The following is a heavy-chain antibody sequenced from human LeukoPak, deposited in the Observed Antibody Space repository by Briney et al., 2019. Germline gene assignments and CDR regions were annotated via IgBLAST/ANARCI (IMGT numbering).Heavy chain of an antibody. D-gene: IGHD2-8*01. CDR3: AREPYCTNGVCSPTFDY. CDR2: INPSGGST. CDR1: VYTFTSYY. J-gene: IGHJ4*02. V-gene: IGHV1-46*01. Sequence: ASVKVSCKASVYTFTSYYMHWVRQAPGQGLEWMGIINPSGGSTSYAQKFHGRVTMTRDMSTSTVYMELSSLRSEDTAVYYCAREPYCTNGVCSPTFDYWGQGTLVTVSS.